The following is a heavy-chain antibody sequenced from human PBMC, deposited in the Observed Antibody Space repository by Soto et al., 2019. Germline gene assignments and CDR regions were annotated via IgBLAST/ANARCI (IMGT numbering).Heavy chain of an antibody. CDR1: GLTVNTNY. CDR2: IYTGDGS. CDR3: ARGTIYLDY. V-gene: IGHV3-53*02. J-gene: IGHJ4*02. D-gene: IGHD2-21*01. Sequence: EVQLVETGGGLIQPGGSLRLSCAASGLTVNTNYMTWLRQAPGKGLEWVSYIYTGDGSYYADSVKGRFTISVDNSKNTVFLQMNDLRAEDTAVYYCARGTIYLDYWGQGTLVTVSS.